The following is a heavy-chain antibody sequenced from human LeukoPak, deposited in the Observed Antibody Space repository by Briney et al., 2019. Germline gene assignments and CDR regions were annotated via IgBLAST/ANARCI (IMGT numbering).Heavy chain of an antibody. CDR1: GGTFSSYA. J-gene: IGHJ6*03. CDR2: IIPIFGTA. CDR3: ARDSLAAAGTGGYYYYYMDV. D-gene: IGHD6-13*01. V-gene: IGHV1-69*01. Sequence: ASVKVSCKASGGTFSSYAISWVRQAPGQGLEWMGGIIPIFGTANYAQKFQGRVTITADESTSTAYMELSSLRSEDTAVYYCARDSLAAAGTGGYYYYYMDVWGKGTTVTVSS.